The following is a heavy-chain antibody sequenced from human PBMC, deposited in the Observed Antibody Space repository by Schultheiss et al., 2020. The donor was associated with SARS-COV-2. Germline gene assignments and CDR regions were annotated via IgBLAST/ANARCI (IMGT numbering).Heavy chain of an antibody. D-gene: IGHD6-13*01. CDR1: GGSISSYY. Sequence: SQTLSLTCTVSGGSISSYYWSWIRQPAGKGLEWIGRIYTSGSTNYNPSLKSRVTISVDTSKNQFSLKLSSVTAADTAVYYCARASSTPPYYYYYMDVWGKGTTVTVSS. CDR3: ARASSTPPYYYYYMDV. J-gene: IGHJ6*03. CDR2: IYTSGST. V-gene: IGHV4-4*07.